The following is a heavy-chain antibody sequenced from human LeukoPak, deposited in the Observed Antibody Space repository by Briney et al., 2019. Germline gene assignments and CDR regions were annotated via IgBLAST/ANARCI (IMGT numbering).Heavy chain of an antibody. Sequence: SETLSLTCTVSGGSLSSYYWSWIRQPPGKGLEWIGYIYYSGSTNYNPSLKSRVTISVDTSKNQFSLKLSSVTAADTAVYYCARDGADYENWFDPWGQGTLVTVSS. CDR3: ARDGADYENWFDP. J-gene: IGHJ5*02. CDR2: IYYSGST. D-gene: IGHD4-17*01. CDR1: GGSLSSYY. V-gene: IGHV4-59*01.